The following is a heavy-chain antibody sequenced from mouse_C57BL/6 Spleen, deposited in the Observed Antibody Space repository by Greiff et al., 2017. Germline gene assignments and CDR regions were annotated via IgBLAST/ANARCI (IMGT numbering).Heavy chain of an antibody. CDR3: ARSFHEGYYGY. J-gene: IGHJ2*01. D-gene: IGHD2-3*01. Sequence: QVQLQQPGAELVKPGASVKLSCKASGYTFTSYWMHWVKQRPGQGLEWIGMIHPNSGSTNYNEKFKSKATLTVDKSSSTAYMQLSSLTTEDSAVYCCARSFHEGYYGYWGEGTTLTVSS. CDR2: IHPNSGST. V-gene: IGHV1-64*01. CDR1: GYTFTSYW.